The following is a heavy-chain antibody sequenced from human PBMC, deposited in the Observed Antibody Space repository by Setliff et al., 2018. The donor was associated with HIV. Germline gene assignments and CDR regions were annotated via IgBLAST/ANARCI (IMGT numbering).Heavy chain of an antibody. CDR2: IWYDGSNK. CDR3: AKAVAQQFVSFFDH. Sequence: LRLSCAASGFSFSSYGMHWVRQAPGKGLEWVAVIWYDGSNKYYADSVKGRFTISRDNSKNTLYLQMNSLRAEDTAVYYCAKAVAQQFVSFFDHWGQGTLVTVSS. D-gene: IGHD6-6*01. V-gene: IGHV3-33*06. J-gene: IGHJ4*02. CDR1: GFSFSSYG.